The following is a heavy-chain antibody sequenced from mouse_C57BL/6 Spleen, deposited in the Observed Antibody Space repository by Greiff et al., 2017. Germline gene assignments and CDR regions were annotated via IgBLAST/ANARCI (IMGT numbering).Heavy chain of an antibody. V-gene: IGHV1-19*01. D-gene: IGHD1-1*01. CDR2: INPYNGGT. CDR3: ARSHGSGGFDY. Sequence: EVQLQQSGPVLVKPGASVKMSCKASGYTFTDYYMNWVKQSHGKSLEWIGVINPYNGGTSYNQKFTGKATLTVDKSSSTAYMELNSLTSEDSAVYYCARSHGSGGFDYWGQGTTLTVSS. J-gene: IGHJ2*01. CDR1: GYTFTDYY.